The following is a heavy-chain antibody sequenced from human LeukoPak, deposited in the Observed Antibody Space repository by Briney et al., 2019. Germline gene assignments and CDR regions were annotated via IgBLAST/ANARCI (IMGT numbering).Heavy chain of an antibody. J-gene: IGHJ2*01. CDR3: ATAGVVPAARYWYFDL. D-gene: IGHD2-2*01. V-gene: IGHV4-39*07. CDR2: IYYSGST. Sequence: SETLSLTCTVSGGSISSTSYYWGWIRQPPGKGLEWIGSIYYSGSTYYNPSLKSRVTISVDTSKNQFSLKLSSVTAADTAVYYCATAGVVPAARYWYFDLWGRGTLVTVSS. CDR1: GGSISSTSYY.